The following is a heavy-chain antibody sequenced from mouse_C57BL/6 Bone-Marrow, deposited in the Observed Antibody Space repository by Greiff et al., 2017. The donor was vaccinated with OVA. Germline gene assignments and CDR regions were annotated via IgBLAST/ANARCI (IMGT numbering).Heavy chain of an antibody. CDR3: ARYYYGIHLAY. Sequence: QVQLKQPGAELVRPGTSVKLSCKASGYTFTSYWMHWVKQRPGQGLEWIGVIDPSDSYTNYNQKFKGKATLTVDTSSSTAYMQLSSLTSEDSAVYYCARYYYGIHLAYWGQGTLVTVSA. CDR2: IDPSDSYT. CDR1: GYTFTSYW. J-gene: IGHJ3*01. V-gene: IGHV1-59*01. D-gene: IGHD1-1*01.